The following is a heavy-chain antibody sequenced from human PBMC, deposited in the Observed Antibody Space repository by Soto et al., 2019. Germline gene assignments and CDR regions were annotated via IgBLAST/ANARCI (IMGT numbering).Heavy chain of an antibody. CDR1: GDSVSSNSAA. CDR2: TYYRSKWYN. J-gene: IGHJ2*01. CDR3: ARGRYPTAIPGYSSSWYWYFDL. D-gene: IGHD6-13*01. Sequence: SQTLSLTCAISGDSVSSNSAAWNWIRQSPSRGLEWLGRTYYRSKWYNDYAVSVKSRITINPDTSKNQFSLQLNSVTPEDTAVYYCARGRYPTAIPGYSSSWYWYFDLWGRGTLVTVSS. V-gene: IGHV6-1*01.